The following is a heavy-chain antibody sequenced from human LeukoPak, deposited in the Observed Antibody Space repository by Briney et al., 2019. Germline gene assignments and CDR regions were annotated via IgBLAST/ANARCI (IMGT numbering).Heavy chain of an antibody. CDR1: GFSFTFTKNW. CDR2: IYPVDSDI. J-gene: IGHJ6*02. CDR3: ARHLATVTASRQYYYYGMDV. V-gene: IGHV5-51*01. Sequence: PGESLKISCKASGFSFTFTKNWIGWVRRVPGKGLEGMGIIYPVDSDIRYNPSFHGQVTISVDKSISTTYLQWSGPKASDTAIYYCARHLATVTASRQYYYYGMDVWGQGTTVTVSS. D-gene: IGHD4-17*01.